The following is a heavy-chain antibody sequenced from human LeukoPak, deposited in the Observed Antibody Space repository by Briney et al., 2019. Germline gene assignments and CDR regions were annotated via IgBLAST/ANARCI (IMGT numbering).Heavy chain of an antibody. V-gene: IGHV3-74*01. CDR3: ARAPSEIGGYYPEYFRH. CDR1: GFTFSTYW. Sequence: GWSLRLSCAASGFTFSTYWMHWVRQAPGKGLVWVSRIKSDGGTNYADSVKGRFTISRDNAKKTVSLQMNSLRPEDTGVYYCARAPSEIGGYYPEYFRHWGQGTLVTVSS. D-gene: IGHD3-22*01. J-gene: IGHJ1*01. CDR2: IKSDGGT.